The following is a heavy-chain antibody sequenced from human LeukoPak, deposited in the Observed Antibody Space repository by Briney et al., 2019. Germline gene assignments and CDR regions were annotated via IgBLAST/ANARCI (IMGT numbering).Heavy chain of an antibody. CDR1: GGSISSGGYY. J-gene: IGHJ3*02. CDR3: ARDGSTAFAFDI. CDR2: IYHSGST. D-gene: IGHD1-7*01. Sequence: TLSLTCTVSGGSISSGGYYWSWIRQPPGKGLEWIGYIYHSGSTYYNPSLKSRVTISVDRSKNQFSLKLSSVTAADTAVYYCARDGSTAFAFDIWGQGTMVTVSS. V-gene: IGHV4-30-2*01.